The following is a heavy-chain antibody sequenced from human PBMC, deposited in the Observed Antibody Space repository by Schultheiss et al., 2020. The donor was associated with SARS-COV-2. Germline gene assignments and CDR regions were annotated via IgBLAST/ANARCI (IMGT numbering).Heavy chain of an antibody. CDR2: INSDGSNT. CDR1: GFTFSSYA. J-gene: IGHJ6*02. V-gene: IGHV3-74*01. Sequence: GGSLRLSCAASGFTFSSYAMSWVRQAPGKGLVWVSRINSDGSNTSYADSVKGRFTISRDNAKNSLYLQMNSLRAEDTAVYYCATHPPYYYYGMDVWGQGTTVTVSS. CDR3: ATHPPYYYYGMDV.